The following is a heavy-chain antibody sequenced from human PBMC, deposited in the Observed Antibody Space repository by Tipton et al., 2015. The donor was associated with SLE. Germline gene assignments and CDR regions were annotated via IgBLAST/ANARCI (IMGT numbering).Heavy chain of an antibody. Sequence: TLSLTCTVSGGSISSSSYYWGWIRQPPGKGLEWIGNIYYGGSTYYNPSLKSRVTISVDTSKNQVSLKLSSVTAADTAVYYCARVPLRFLERLSKPNWFDPWGQGTLVTVSS. CDR2: IYYGGST. CDR1: GGSISSSSYY. V-gene: IGHV4-39*01. CDR3: ARVPLRFLERLSKPNWFDP. D-gene: IGHD3-3*01. J-gene: IGHJ5*02.